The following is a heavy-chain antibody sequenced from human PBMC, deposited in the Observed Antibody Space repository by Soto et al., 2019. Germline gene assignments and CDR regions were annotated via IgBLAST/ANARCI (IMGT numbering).Heavy chain of an antibody. J-gene: IGHJ4*02. V-gene: IGHV4-39*01. Sequence: SETLSLTCSVSGGSISTSSSTYYWGWMRQPPGKGLEWIASFFYSGKSFYNPSLKSRATMFVDTSKNQFSLNLSSVTAADTAVYYCVRRHGLPGDAYYWGQGTLDTVPA. D-gene: IGHD2-21*02. CDR2: FFYSGKS. CDR1: GGSISTSSSTYY. CDR3: VRRHGLPGDAYY.